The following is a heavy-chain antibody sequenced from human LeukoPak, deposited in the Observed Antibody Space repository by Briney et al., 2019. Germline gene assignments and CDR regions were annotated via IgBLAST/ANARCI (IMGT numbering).Heavy chain of an antibody. D-gene: IGHD3-3*01. CDR2: IYYSGTT. CDR1: GGSISSYY. CDR3: ARYWSGFDY. Sequence: SETLSLTCTVSGGSISSYYWSWIRQPPGKGQEWIGYIYYSGTTNYNPPLNSRVSISLDTSKKQFSLNLRSVTAADTTVYFCARYWSGFDYWGQGTLVTV. J-gene: IGHJ4*02. V-gene: IGHV4-59*08.